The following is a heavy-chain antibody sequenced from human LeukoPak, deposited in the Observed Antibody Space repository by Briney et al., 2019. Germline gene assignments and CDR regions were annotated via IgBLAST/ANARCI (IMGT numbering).Heavy chain of an antibody. V-gene: IGHV4-4*02. Sequence: PSETLSLTCTVSLDSTTSNFWSWVRQPPGKGLEWIGEIHRSGSPNYNPSLQSRVTISIDRSRNQIVLELSSVTAADTAVYYCAREILGGFNPGAYWGQGILVTVSP. CDR1: LDSTTSNF. CDR2: IHRSGSP. D-gene: IGHD1-14*01. CDR3: AREILGGFNPGAY. J-gene: IGHJ4*02.